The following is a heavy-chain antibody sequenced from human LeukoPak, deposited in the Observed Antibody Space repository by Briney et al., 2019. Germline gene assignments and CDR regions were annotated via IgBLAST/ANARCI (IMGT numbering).Heavy chain of an antibody. CDR3: AIPYYYGSGSYG. D-gene: IGHD3-10*01. CDR1: GYIFASSW. Sequence: GESLKISCTASGYIFASSWIAWARQMPGKGLEWMGIIFPDDSNTGYNPSFQGQVTMSADKSVSTAYLQWSSLKASDTAMYYCAIPYYYGSGSYGWGQGTLVTVSS. J-gene: IGHJ4*02. V-gene: IGHV5-51*01. CDR2: IFPDDSNT.